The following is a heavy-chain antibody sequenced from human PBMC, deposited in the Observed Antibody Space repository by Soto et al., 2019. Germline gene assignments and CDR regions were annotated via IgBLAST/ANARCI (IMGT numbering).Heavy chain of an antibody. V-gene: IGHV4-59*01. CDR1: GGSISSYY. Sequence: SETLSLTCTVSGGSISSYYWSWIRQPPGKGLEWIGYIYYSGSTNYNPSLKSRVTISVDTSNNQFSLKLSSVTAADTVVYCCARDGYGDAWFDPWGQGTLVTVSS. D-gene: IGHD4-17*01. CDR3: ARDGYGDAWFDP. CDR2: IYYSGST. J-gene: IGHJ5*02.